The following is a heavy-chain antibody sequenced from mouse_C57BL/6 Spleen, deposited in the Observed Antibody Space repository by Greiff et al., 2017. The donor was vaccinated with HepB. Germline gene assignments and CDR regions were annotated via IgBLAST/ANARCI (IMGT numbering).Heavy chain of an antibody. CDR2: IWSDGST. J-gene: IGHJ4*01. Sequence: VKLQESGPGLVAPSQSLSITCTVSGFSLTSYGVHWVRQPPGKGLEWLVVIWSDGSTTYNSALKSRLSIIKDNSKSQVFLKMNSLQTDDTAMYNCARHEVLRAMDYWGQGTSVTVSS. V-gene: IGHV2-6-1*01. D-gene: IGHD1-1*01. CDR1: GFSLTSYG. CDR3: ARHEVLRAMDY.